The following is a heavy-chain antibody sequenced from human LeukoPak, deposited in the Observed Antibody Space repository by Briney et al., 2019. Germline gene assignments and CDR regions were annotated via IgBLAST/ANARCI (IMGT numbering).Heavy chain of an antibody. CDR1: GGSISPYY. CDR3: ARGTYYYDSSAPFDY. CDR2: IYASGST. J-gene: IGHJ4*02. Sequence: PSETLSLTCTVSGGSISPYYWSWIRQPAGKGLEWIGRIYASGSTNYNPSLKSRVTMSVDTSKNQFSLKLGSVTAEDTAVYYCARGTYYYDSSAPFDYWGQGTLVTVSS. D-gene: IGHD3-22*01. V-gene: IGHV4-4*07.